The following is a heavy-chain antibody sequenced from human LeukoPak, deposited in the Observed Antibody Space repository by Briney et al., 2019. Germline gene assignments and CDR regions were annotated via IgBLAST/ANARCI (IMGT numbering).Heavy chain of an antibody. CDR1: GFTFSSYA. Sequence: GGSLRLSCAASGFTFSSYAMHWVRQAPGKGLEWVAVISYDGSNKYYADSVKGRFTISRDNSKNTLYLQMNSLRAEDTAVYYCARTAMAHYYYYCMDVWGKGTTVTVSS. J-gene: IGHJ6*03. D-gene: IGHD5-18*01. V-gene: IGHV3-30*04. CDR2: ISYDGSNK. CDR3: ARTAMAHYYYYCMDV.